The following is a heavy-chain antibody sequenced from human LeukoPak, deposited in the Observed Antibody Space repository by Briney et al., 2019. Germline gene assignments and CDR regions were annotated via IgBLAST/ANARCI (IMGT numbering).Heavy chain of an antibody. CDR3: ARAPPYSNSYYYYYMDV. CDR2: INTNTGNP. Sequence: ASVKVSCKASGYTFTSYAMNWVRQAPGQGLEWMGWINTNTGNPTYAQGFTGRFVFSLDTSVSTAYLQISSLKVEDTAVYYCARAPPYSNSYYYYYMDVWGKGTTVTVSS. D-gene: IGHD4-11*01. V-gene: IGHV7-4-1*02. CDR1: GYTFTSYA. J-gene: IGHJ6*03.